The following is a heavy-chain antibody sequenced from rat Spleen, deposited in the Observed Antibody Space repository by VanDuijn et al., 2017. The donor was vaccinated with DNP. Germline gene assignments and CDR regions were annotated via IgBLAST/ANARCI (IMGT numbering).Heavy chain of an antibody. V-gene: IGHV5S13*01. CDR2: LSTGGDKS. Sequence: EVQLVESGGGLVQPGRSLKLSCTASGFTFSNYGMAWVRQAPTKGMEWVASLSTGGDKSAYRDSVKGRFIIFRDDGKNTTYLQMDSLRSEDTATYYCARHEDYSSYIYGFAYWGQGTLVTVSS. J-gene: IGHJ3*01. CDR1: GFTFSNYG. CDR3: ARHEDYSSYIYGFAY. D-gene: IGHD1-2*01.